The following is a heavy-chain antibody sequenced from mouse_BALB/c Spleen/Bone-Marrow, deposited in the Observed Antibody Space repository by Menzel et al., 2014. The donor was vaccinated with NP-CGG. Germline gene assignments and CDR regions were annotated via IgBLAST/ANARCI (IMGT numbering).Heavy chain of an antibody. CDR2: IYPYNGGT. D-gene: IGHD1-2*01. J-gene: IGHJ2*01. CDR1: GYTFTDYN. V-gene: IGHV1S29*02. Sequence: EVQLQQSGPELVKPAASVKISCKASGYTFTDYNMHWVKQSHGKSLEWIGYIYPYNGGTGYNQKFKSKATLTVDNSSSTAYMELRSLTSEDSAVYYCATRFITTAGYWGQGTTLTVSS. CDR3: ATRFITTAGY.